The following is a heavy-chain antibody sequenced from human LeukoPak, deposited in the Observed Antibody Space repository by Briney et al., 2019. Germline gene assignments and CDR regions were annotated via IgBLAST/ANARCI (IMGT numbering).Heavy chain of an antibody. D-gene: IGHD4-17*01. Sequence: GGSLRLSCAASGFTCSSYSMNWIRQAPGKGLEWVSSISSSTSYIYYADSVKGRFTISKDNAKNSLYLQMNSLRAEDTAVYYCARAGGSTVSHSDYWGQGTLVTVSS. CDR2: ISSSTSYI. V-gene: IGHV3-21*01. CDR1: GFTCSSYS. CDR3: ARAGGSTVSHSDY. J-gene: IGHJ4*02.